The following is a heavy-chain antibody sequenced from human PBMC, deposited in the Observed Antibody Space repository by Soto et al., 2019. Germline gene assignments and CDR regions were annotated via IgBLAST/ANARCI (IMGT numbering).Heavy chain of an antibody. CDR3: ARRGPYFYGFDV. J-gene: IGHJ6*02. CDR2: IDYSGSN. CDR1: GDSISNSDYY. Sequence: TSETLSLTCTVSGDSISNSDYYWNWIRQSPGKGLEWIASIDYSGSNYYNPSLKSRVVISADTSKNLFSLKLRSVTAADTALYFCARRGPYFYGFDVWGQGTTVTVSS. V-gene: IGHV4-30-4*01.